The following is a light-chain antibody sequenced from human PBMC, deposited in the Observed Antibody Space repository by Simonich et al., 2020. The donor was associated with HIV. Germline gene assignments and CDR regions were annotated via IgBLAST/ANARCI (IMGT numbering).Light chain of an antibody. CDR1: SSDVGGYNY. CDR2: DVT. CDR3: SSYTSSSTLV. J-gene: IGLJ2*01. V-gene: IGLV2-14*01. Sequence: QSALTQPASVSGSPGQSITISCTGTSSDVGGYNYVSWYQQHPGKAPKLMIYDVTQRPSGVSNRVSGSKSGNTASLTISGLQAEDEAEYYCSSYTSSSTLVFGGGTKLTVL.